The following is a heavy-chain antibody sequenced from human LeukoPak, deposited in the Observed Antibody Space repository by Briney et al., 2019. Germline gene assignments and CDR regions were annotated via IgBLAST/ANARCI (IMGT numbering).Heavy chain of an antibody. CDR3: ARDARRGWFDP. Sequence: SETLSLTCTVSGDSISSYYWTWIRQPPGKGLEWIGYISYSGSTNYNPSLKSRVTIPVDTSKNQFSLKLTSVTAADTAVYYCARDARRGWFDPWGQGTLVTVSS. D-gene: IGHD3-10*01. V-gene: IGHV4-59*01. J-gene: IGHJ5*02. CDR2: ISYSGST. CDR1: GDSISSYY.